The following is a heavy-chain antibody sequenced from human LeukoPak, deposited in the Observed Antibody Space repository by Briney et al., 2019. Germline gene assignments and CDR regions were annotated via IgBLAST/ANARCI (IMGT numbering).Heavy chain of an antibody. V-gene: IGHV3-48*03. D-gene: IGHD4-11*01. Sequence: GGSLRLSCAASGFTFSSYEMNWVRQAPGKGLEWVSYISGSGSTIYYADSVKGRFTISRDNAKNSLYLQMNSLRAEDTAVYYCARDLRGRNYGNYYYYMDVWGKGTTVTVSS. CDR3: ARDLRGRNYGNYYYYMDV. J-gene: IGHJ6*03. CDR2: ISGSGSTI. CDR1: GFTFSSYE.